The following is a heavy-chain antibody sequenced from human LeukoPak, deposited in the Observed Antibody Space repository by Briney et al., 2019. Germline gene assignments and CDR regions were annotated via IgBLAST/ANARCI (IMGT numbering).Heavy chain of an antibody. CDR2: IYWDDEK. V-gene: IGHV2-5*02. J-gene: IGHJ4*02. D-gene: IGHD3-22*01. Sequence: SGPTLVKPTQTLTLTCTFSRFLLSTSGVAVGWIRQPPGKALEWLALIYWDDEKRYSPSLKSRLTITKDTSKNQVVLTMTNIDPVDTATYSSTHPGYDRSRIFPPSLNYWGQGTLVTVSS. CDR1: RFLLSTSGVA. CDR3: THPGYDRSRIFPPSLNY.